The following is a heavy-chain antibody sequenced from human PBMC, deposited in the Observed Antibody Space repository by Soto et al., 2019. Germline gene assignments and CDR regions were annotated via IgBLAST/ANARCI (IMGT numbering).Heavy chain of an antibody. J-gene: IGHJ4*02. CDR1: GASISSSNW. CDR3: ATSRGSGRLDN. D-gene: IGHD3-10*01. Sequence: QVQLQESGPGLVKPSGTLSLTCAVSGASISSSNWWTWVRQPPGKGLEWIGEIYHSGSTNYNPSLMSRVPISLDKSKNCISLRLTSVTAADTAVYYCATSRGSGRLDNWGQGTLVTVSS. CDR2: IYHSGST. V-gene: IGHV4-4*02.